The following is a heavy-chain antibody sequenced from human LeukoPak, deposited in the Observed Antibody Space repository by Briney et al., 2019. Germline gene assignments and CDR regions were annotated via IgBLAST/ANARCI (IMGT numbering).Heavy chain of an antibody. D-gene: IGHD1-26*01. V-gene: IGHV4-61*08. CDR1: GGSISSGGYS. J-gene: IGHJ4*02. Sequence: SETLSLTCAVSGGSISSGGYSWSWIRQPPGKGLEWIGYIYYSGSTNYNPSLKSRVTISVDTSKNQFSLKLSSVTAADTAVYYCARRTSGSHGLFDYWGQGTLVTVSS. CDR2: IYYSGST. CDR3: ARRTSGSHGLFDY.